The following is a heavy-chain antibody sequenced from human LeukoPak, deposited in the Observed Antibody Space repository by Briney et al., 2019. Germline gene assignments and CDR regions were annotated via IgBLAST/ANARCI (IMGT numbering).Heavy chain of an antibody. J-gene: IGHJ5*02. CDR1: GFTFSSYA. CDR2: IYSDGNT. V-gene: IGHV3-53*01. CDR3: AGDTHSSSWYDH. Sequence: PGGSLRLSCAASGFTFSSYAMHWVRQAPGKGLEWVSSIYSDGNTYYADSVKGRFTISRDSSRSTLYLQMNSLRVEDSAVYYCAGDTHSSSWYDHWGQGTLVTVSS. D-gene: IGHD6-13*01.